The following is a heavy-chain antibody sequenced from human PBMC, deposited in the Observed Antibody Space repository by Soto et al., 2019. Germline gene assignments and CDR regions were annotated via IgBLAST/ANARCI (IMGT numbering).Heavy chain of an antibody. CDR2: IYYSGST. J-gene: IGHJ5*01. D-gene: IGHD7-27*01. CDR3: ARGRYCLTGRCFPNWFDS. V-gene: IGHV4-59*08. CDR1: GGSINGYY. Sequence: PSETLSLTCTVSGGSINGYYWTWIRQPPGKGLEWIGFIYYSGSTNYNPSLQSRVTISLDTSKSQFSLNVTSVTAADTAVYFCARGRYCLTGRCFPNWFDSWGQGALVTVSS.